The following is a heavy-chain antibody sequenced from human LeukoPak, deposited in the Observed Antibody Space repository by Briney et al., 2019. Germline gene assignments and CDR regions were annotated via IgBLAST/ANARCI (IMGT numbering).Heavy chain of an antibody. CDR3: ASPYSSSWYAAFDI. V-gene: IGHV1-2*02. D-gene: IGHD6-13*01. CDR2: INPNSGGT. Sequence: ASVKVSCKASGYTFTGYYMHWVRQAPGQGLEWMGWINPNSGGTNYAQKFQGRVTVTRDTSISTAYMELSRLRSDDTAVYYCASPYSSSWYAAFDIWGQGTMVTVSS. CDR1: GYTFTGYY. J-gene: IGHJ3*02.